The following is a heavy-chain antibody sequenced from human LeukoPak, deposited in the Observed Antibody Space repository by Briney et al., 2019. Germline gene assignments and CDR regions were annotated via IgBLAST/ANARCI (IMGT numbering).Heavy chain of an antibody. V-gene: IGHV3-11*01. CDR3: ARSAYASGWY. D-gene: IGHD6-19*01. CDR1: GFTFRDYY. CDR2: ITSGGTTI. Sequence: GGSLRLSCAASGFTFRDYYMSWIRQAPGKGLEWVSYITSGGTTIYYTDSVRGRFTISRDNAKNSLYLQMNSLRAEDTAMYYCARSAYASGWYLGQGTLVTVSS. J-gene: IGHJ4*02.